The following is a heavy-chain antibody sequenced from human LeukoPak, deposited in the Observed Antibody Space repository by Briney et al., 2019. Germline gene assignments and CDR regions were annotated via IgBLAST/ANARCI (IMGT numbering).Heavy chain of an antibody. CDR2: INPSGGST. CDR3: ARDYSGSYVPYL. V-gene: IGHV1-46*01. D-gene: IGHD1-26*01. CDR1: GYTFTSYD. J-gene: IGHJ4*02. Sequence: ASVKVSCKASGYTFTSYDINWVRQAPGQGLEWMGIINPSGGSTSYAQKFQGRVTMTRDMSTSTVYMELSSLRSEDTAVYYCARDYSGSYVPYLWGQGTLVTVSS.